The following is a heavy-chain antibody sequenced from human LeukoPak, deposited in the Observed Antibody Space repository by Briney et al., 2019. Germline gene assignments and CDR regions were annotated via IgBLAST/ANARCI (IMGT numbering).Heavy chain of an antibody. V-gene: IGHV3-48*01. CDR2: ISDSGAM. D-gene: IGHD3-10*01. J-gene: IGHJ3*02. CDR1: GFTFSTYS. Sequence: GGSLRLSCAASGFTFSTYSMKWVRQAPGKGLEWVSYISDSGAMYYADSVRGRFTISRENAQNSLFLQMNSLRAEDTAVYYCARDYGAFDIWGQGTMVTVSS. CDR3: ARDYGAFDI.